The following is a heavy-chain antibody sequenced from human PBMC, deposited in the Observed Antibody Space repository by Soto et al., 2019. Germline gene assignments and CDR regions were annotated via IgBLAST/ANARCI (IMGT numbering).Heavy chain of an antibody. CDR3: ARAPQDSSGYYYSYYFDY. V-gene: IGHV4-61*08. CDR2: IYYSGST. J-gene: IGHJ4*02. Sequence: SETLSLTCTVSGGSISSGDYYWSWIRQPPGKGLEWIGYIYYSGSTNYNPSLKSRVTISVDTSKNQFSLKLSSVTAADTAVYYCARAPQDSSGYYYSYYFDYWGQGTLVTVSS. CDR1: GGSISSGDYY. D-gene: IGHD3-22*01.